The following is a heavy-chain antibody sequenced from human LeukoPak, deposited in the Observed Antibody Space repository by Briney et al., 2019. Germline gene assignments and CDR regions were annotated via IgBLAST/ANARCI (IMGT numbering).Heavy chain of an antibody. Sequence: PSDTLSLTCTVSGGSNSNSFWRCTPHPAGEGREWIGRIDLFGNTNYNPPLKRRATISIDKSKNQFSLNLRSVTAADTAVYYCAREDGFIFGATLSFDPWGQGTLVTVSS. CDR3: AREDGFIFGATLSFDP. V-gene: IGHV4-4*07. CDR1: GGSNSNSF. D-gene: IGHD1-26*01. J-gene: IGHJ5*02. CDR2: IDLFGNT.